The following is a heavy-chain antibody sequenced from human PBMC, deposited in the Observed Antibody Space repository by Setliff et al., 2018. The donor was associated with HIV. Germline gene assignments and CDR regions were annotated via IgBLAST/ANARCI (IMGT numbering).Heavy chain of an antibody. Sequence: SVKVSCKASGGTFSSYALSWVRQAPGQGLEWMGGIIPIFGTAKYAQKFQGRVTITTDESTSTAYMELSSLRSEDTAVYYCARDRLNLHYYDSSGYYYGPDAFDIWGQGTMVTVSS. J-gene: IGHJ3*02. CDR2: IIPIFGTA. CDR1: GGTFSSYA. V-gene: IGHV1-69*05. CDR3: ARDRLNLHYYDSSGYYYGPDAFDI. D-gene: IGHD3-22*01.